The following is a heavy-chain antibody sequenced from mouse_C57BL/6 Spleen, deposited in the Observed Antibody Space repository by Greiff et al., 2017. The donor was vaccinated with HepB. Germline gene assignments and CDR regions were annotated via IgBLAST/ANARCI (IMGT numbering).Heavy chain of an antibody. CDR3: ARNGPYAMDY. CDR2: INPSSGYT. CDR1: GYTFPSYT. Sequence: QVQLKQSGAELARPGASVKMSCKASGYTFPSYTMHWVKQRPGQGLEWIGYINPSSGYTKSNQKFKDKATLTADKSSSTAYMQLSSLTSEDSAVYYCARNGPYAMDYWGQGTSVTVSS. V-gene: IGHV1-4*01. J-gene: IGHJ4*01. D-gene: IGHD1-1*02.